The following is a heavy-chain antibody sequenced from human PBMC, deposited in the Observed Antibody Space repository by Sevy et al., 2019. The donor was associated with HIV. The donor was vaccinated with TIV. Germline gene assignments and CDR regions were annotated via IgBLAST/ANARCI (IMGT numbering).Heavy chain of an antibody. CDR3: TGLRGTISAYYYFGMDV. V-gene: IGHV3-49*03. CDR2: IRSKTFDGTT. J-gene: IGHJ6*02. Sequence: GGSLRLSCITSGFRFSDYALTWLRQAPGKGLEWVGFIRSKTFDGTTEYAASVKGRFTISRDESKSIAYLEMNSLKTEDTAIYYCTGLRGTISAYYYFGMDVWGQGATVTVSS. D-gene: IGHD3-9*01. CDR1: GFRFSDYA.